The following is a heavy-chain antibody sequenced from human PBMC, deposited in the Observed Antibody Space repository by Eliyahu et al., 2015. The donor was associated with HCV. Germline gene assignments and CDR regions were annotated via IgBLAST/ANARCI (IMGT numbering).Heavy chain of an antibody. CDR3: ARAEITVLWFGGVFFDY. Sequence: EVQLVESGGGLVQPGGSLRLSCAASGFTFSSYWMSWVRQAPGKGLEWVANIKQDGSEKYYVDSVKGRFTISRDNAKNSLYLQMNSLRAEDTAVYYCARAEITVLWFGGVFFDYWGQGTLVTVSS. CDR2: IKQDGSEK. CDR1: GFTFSSYW. V-gene: IGHV3-7*03. J-gene: IGHJ4*02. D-gene: IGHD3-10*01.